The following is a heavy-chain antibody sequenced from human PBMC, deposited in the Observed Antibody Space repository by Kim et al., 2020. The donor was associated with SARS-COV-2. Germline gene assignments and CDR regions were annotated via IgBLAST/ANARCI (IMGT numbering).Heavy chain of an antibody. CDR1: GFTVSSNY. J-gene: IGHJ6*02. D-gene: IGHD3-16*02. Sequence: GGSLRLSCAASGFTVSSNYMSWVRQAPGKGLEWVSVIYSGGSTYYADSVKGRFTISRHNSKNTLYLQMNSLRAEDTAVYYCARSHHYVWGSYRLDYYYYGMDVWGQGTTVTVSS. CDR3: ARSHHYVWGSYRLDYYYYGMDV. V-gene: IGHV3-53*04. CDR2: IYSGGST.